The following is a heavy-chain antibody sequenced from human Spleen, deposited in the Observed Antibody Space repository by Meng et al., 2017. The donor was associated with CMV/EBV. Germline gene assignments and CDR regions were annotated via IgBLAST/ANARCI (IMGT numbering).Heavy chain of an antibody. CDR2: IYPHSGGT. V-gene: IGHV1-2*02. J-gene: IGHJ3*02. CDR1: GHTLTSYY. Sequence: ASVKVSCKASGHTLTSYYIHWVRQAPGQGLEWMGWIYPHSGGTNYAQKFQGRVTMTRDTSISTAYMELSRLRSDDTAVYYCVRDGYRGGAFDIWGQGTMVTVSS. CDR3: VRDGYRGGAFDI. D-gene: IGHD6-13*01.